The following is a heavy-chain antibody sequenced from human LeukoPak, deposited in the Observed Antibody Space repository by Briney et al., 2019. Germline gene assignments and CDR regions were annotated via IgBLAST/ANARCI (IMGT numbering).Heavy chain of an antibody. D-gene: IGHD2-2*01. CDR2: IYYSGST. CDR3: AGDIGAGSTSFIPADY. Sequence: SETLSLTCTVPGGSISSYYWSWIRQPPGKGLEWIGYIYYSGSTNYNPSLKSRVTISVDTSKNQFSLKLSSVTAADTAVYYCAGDIGAGSTSFIPADYWGQGTLVTVSS. J-gene: IGHJ4*02. V-gene: IGHV4-59*01. CDR1: GGSISSYY.